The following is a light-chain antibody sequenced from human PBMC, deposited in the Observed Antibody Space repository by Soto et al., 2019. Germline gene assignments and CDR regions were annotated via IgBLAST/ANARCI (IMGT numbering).Light chain of an antibody. CDR1: MRDVGAYNL. J-gene: IGLJ1*01. V-gene: IGLV2-14*01. CDR3: SSYTSISTLYV. CDR2: EVR. Sequence: QSALTQPASVSGSAGQSITISCSGTMRDVGAYNLVSWYQQHPGTAPKLIIYEVRNRPSGISSRFSGSRSGNTASLTISGLQAEDEADYYCSSYTSISTLYVFGTGTKVTVL.